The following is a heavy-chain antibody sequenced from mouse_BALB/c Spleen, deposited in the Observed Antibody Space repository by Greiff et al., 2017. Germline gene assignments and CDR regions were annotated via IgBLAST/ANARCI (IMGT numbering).Heavy chain of an antibody. CDR3: ARGDYGYAWFAY. CDR1: GFTFSSFG. D-gene: IGHD1-2*01. CDR2: ISSGSSTI. V-gene: IGHV5-17*02. J-gene: IGHJ3*01. Sequence: EVMLVESGGGLVQPGGSRTLSCAASGFTFSSFGMHWVRQAPEKGLEWVAYISSGSSTIYYADTVKGRFTISRDNPKNTLFLQMTSLRSEDTAMYYCARGDYGYAWFAYWGQGTLVTVSA.